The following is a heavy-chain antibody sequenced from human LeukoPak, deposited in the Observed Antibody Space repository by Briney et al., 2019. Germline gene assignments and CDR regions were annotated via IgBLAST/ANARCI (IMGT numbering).Heavy chain of an antibody. CDR2: VYATGST. D-gene: IGHD3-10*01. V-gene: IGHV4-4*07. J-gene: IGHJ4*02. CDR3: GSQGFTVSYYFLDY. CDR1: GDFFKNYW. Sequence: SETLSLTCDVSGDFFKNYWWGWVRQPPGKGLEWIGRVYATGSTRFNPSLKSRLTMSMDTSTNQLALKLTSVTAADTAVYCCGSQGFTVSYYFLDYWSQGTLVAVSS.